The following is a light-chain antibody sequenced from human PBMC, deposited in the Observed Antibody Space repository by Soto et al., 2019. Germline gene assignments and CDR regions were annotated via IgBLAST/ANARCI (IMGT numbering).Light chain of an antibody. Sequence: DIQMTQSPSTLSASVGDRVTITCRASQRIGGWLAWYQQKPGNAPKLLISKASTLESGVPSRFSGSGSGTESTPTIGSRRPEDLATYYCQKYNNYRPFGQGTRVEIK. J-gene: IGKJ1*01. CDR1: QRIGGW. CDR2: KAS. V-gene: IGKV1-5*03. CDR3: QKYNNYRP.